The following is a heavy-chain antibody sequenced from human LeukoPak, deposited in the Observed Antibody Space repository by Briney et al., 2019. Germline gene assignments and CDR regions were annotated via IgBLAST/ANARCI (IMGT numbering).Heavy chain of an antibody. V-gene: IGHV4-34*01. D-gene: IGHD3-3*01. J-gene: IGHJ4*02. Sequence: NPSETLSLTCAVYGGSFSGYYWSWIRQPPGKGLEWIGEINHSGSTNYNPSLKSRLTISVDTSKNQFSLKLTSVTAADTAVYYCARAPYDFWSGYHFDYWGQGTLVTVSS. CDR3: ARAPYDFWSGYHFDY. CDR1: GGSFSGYY. CDR2: INHSGST.